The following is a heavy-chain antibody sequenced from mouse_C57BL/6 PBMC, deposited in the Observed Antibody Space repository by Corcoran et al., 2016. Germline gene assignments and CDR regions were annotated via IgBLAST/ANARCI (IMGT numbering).Heavy chain of an antibody. CDR2: INTYSGVP. D-gene: IGHD1-1*01. CDR3: ARTYAPWYFDV. CDR1: GYTFTTYG. J-gene: IGHJ1*03. Sequence: QIQLVQSGPELKKPGETVKISCKASGYTFTTYGMSWVKQAPGKGLKWMGWINTYSGVPTYADDFKGRFAFSLETSASTAYLQINNLKNEDTATYFCARTYAPWYFDVWGTGTTVTVSS. V-gene: IGHV9-3*01.